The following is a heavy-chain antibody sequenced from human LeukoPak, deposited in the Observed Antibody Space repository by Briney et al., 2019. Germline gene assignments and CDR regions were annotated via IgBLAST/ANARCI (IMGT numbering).Heavy chain of an antibody. Sequence: SVKVSCKASGGTFSSYAISWVRQAPGQGLEWMGGIIPIFGTANYAQKFQGRVTITADESTSTAYMELSSLRSEDTAVYYCVRSRTYDYYYMDVWGKGTTVTISS. CDR2: IIPIFGTA. CDR1: GGTFSSYA. V-gene: IGHV1-69*13. J-gene: IGHJ6*03. D-gene: IGHD2-8*01. CDR3: VRSRTYDYYYMDV.